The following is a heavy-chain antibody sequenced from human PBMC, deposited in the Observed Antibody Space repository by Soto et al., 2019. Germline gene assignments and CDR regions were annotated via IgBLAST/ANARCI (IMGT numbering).Heavy chain of an antibody. Sequence: GGSLRLSCAASGFTFSSYAMSWVRQAPGKGLEWVSAISGSGGSTYYADSVKGRFTISRDNSKNTLYLQMNSLRAEDTAVYYCAKDSGRIPDSVYGDNDYWGQGTLVTVSS. CDR1: GFTFSSYA. J-gene: IGHJ4*02. CDR3: AKDSGRIPDSVYGDNDY. CDR2: ISGSGGST. V-gene: IGHV3-23*01. D-gene: IGHD4-17*01.